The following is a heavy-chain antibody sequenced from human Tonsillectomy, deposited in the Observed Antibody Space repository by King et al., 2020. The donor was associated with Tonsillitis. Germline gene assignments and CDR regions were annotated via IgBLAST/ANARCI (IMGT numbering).Heavy chain of an antibody. V-gene: IGHV3-43*02. D-gene: IGHD5-24*01. CDR2: ISADGGST. J-gene: IGHJ4*02. CDR3: AKDLEMTTNAGTVFDY. CDR1: GFTFDDYA. Sequence: VQLVESGGGVVQPGGSLRLSCAASGFTFDDYAIHWVRQAPGKGLEWVSVISADGGSTYYGDSVKGRFTISRDNSKDSLHLQMNSLRIEDTALYYCAKDLEMTTNAGTVFDYWGQGILVTVSS.